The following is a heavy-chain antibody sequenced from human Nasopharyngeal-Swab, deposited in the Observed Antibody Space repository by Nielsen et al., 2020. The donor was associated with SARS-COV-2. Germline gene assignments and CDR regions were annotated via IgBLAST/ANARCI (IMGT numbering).Heavy chain of an antibody. CDR3: AREGNWNSRWFDP. J-gene: IGHJ5*02. Sequence: SETLSLTCTVSGGSTSSSSYYWGWIRQPPGKGLEWIGSIYYSGSTYYNPSLKSRVTISVDTSKNQFSLKLSSVTAADTAVYYCAREGNWNSRWFDPWGQGTLVTVSS. V-gene: IGHV4-39*07. CDR1: GGSTSSSSYY. D-gene: IGHD1-20*01. CDR2: IYYSGST.